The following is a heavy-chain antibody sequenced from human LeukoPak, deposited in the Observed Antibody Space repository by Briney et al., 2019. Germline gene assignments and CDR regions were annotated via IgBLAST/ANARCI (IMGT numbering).Heavy chain of an antibody. J-gene: IGHJ4*02. CDR3: ARDSSGSETNPRHYFDY. CDR2: INPSGGST. Sequence: ASVKVSCKASGYTLTSYYMHWVRQAPGQGLEWMGIINPSGGSTSYAQKFQGRVTMTRDTSTSTVYMELSSLRSEDTAVYYCARDSSGSETNPRHYFDYWGQGTLVTVSS. V-gene: IGHV1-46*01. D-gene: IGHD6-19*01. CDR1: GYTLTSYY.